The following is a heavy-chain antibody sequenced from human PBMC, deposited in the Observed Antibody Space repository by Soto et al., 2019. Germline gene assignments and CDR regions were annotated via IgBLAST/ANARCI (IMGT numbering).Heavy chain of an antibody. Sequence: GGSLRLSCAASGFTFSGYGMHWVRQAPGKGLEWVAVIWYDGSNKYYADSVKGRFTISRDNTKNTLYLQMNSLRAEDTAVYYCARVLVVRGVIFHDYWGQGTLVTVSS. J-gene: IGHJ4*02. CDR1: GFTFSGYG. V-gene: IGHV3-33*01. CDR2: IWYDGSNK. CDR3: ARVLVVRGVIFHDY. D-gene: IGHD3-10*01.